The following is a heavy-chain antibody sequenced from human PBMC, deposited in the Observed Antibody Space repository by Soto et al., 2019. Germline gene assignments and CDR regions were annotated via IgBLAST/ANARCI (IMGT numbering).Heavy chain of an antibody. V-gene: IGHV1-18*04. J-gene: IGHJ3*02. CDR1: GYTFTNYA. CDR3: ARAGHYGDDDAFDM. CDR2: ISAYNGNR. Sequence: QVQLVQSGAEVKKPGASVKVSCRASGYTFTNYAVNWVRQAPGQGLEWMGWISAYNGNRDYAQKFQGSVSMTTHTSTRAAYMELRSLRSDVSARYYCARAGHYGDDDAFDMWCLGTRVIVSS. D-gene: IGHD2-21*02.